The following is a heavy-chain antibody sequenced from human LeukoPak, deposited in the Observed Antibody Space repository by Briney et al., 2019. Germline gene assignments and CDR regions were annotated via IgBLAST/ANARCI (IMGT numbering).Heavy chain of an antibody. Sequence: PSETLSLTCAVSGGSISSGGYYWSWIRQPPGKDLEGIGYIYYSGSTNYNPSLKSRVTISVDTSKNQFSLKLSSVTAADTAVYYCARGVGGYNANWFDPWGQGTLVTVSS. J-gene: IGHJ5*02. CDR3: ARGVGGYNANWFDP. CDR1: GGSISSGGYY. V-gene: IGHV4-61*08. D-gene: IGHD5-24*01. CDR2: IYYSGST.